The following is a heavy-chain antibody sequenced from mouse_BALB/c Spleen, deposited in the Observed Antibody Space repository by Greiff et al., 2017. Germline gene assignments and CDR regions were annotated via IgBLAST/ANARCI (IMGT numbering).Heavy chain of an antibody. V-gene: IGHV5-4*02. CDR1: GFTFCDYY. CDR2: ISDGGCYT. Sequence: DVKLVESGGGLVKPGGALKLSCAASGFTFCDYYMYWVRQTLEKRLVWVATISDGGCYTYYPDSAKGRFTISRDNAKNNLYLQMSSLKSEDTAMYYCARERFGYYGSSYAMDYWGQGTSVTVSA. J-gene: IGHJ4*01. D-gene: IGHD1-1*01. CDR3: ARERFGYYGSSYAMDY.